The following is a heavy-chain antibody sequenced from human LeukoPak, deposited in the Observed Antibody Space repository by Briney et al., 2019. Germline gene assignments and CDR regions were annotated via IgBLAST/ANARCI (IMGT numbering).Heavy chain of an antibody. CDR3: ARSLGATRYNLKYYFFYGLDV. CDR2: ISYSGST. CDR1: GGSISSYY. J-gene: IGHJ6*02. V-gene: IGHV4-59*01. D-gene: IGHD1-26*01. Sequence: SETLSLTCNVSGGSISSYYWSWIRQPPGKGLEWIGYISYSGSTKYNPSLKSRLTLSVDTSNNQFSLRLGSVTAADTAVYYCARSLGATRYNLKYYFFYGLDVWGQGTTVTVSS.